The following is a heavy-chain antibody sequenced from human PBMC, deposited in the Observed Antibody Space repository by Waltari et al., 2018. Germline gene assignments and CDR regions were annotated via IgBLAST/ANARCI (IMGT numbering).Heavy chain of an antibody. J-gene: IGHJ4*02. CDR2: IKTDGSET. CDR1: GFPFCASW. Sequence: EVQVVESGGGLVQPGGSLRLSWAASGFPFCASWMTWVRQAPGKGLEWVANIKTDGSETYYVDSVKGRFTISRDNTKNSLYLQMSSLRAEDTAVYYCAIGGVETSWYWRYWGQGTLVTVSS. D-gene: IGHD6-13*01. CDR3: AIGGVETSWYWRY. V-gene: IGHV3-7*01.